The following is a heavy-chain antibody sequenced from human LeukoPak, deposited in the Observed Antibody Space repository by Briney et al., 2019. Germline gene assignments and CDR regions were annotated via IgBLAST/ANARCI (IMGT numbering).Heavy chain of an antibody. CDR1: GFTFSSYG. CDR3: AKDTGTAMAEKFDY. D-gene: IGHD5-18*01. Sequence: PGGSLRLSCAASGFTFSSYGMTWVRQAPGKGLEWVSYISSSSSTIYYADSVKGRFTISRDNAKNSLYLQMNSLRAEDTAVYYCAKDTGTAMAEKFDYWGQGTLVTVSS. J-gene: IGHJ4*02. V-gene: IGHV3-48*01. CDR2: ISSSSSTI.